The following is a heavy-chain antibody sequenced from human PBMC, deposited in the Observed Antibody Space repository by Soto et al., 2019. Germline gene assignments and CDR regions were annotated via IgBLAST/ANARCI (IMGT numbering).Heavy chain of an antibody. J-gene: IGHJ4*02. D-gene: IGHD3-10*01. CDR2: ISGTDGST. V-gene: IGHV3-23*01. Sequence: EVQLLESGGGLVQPGGSLRLSCAASGFTFSSYDMNWVRQAPGKGLEWVSAISGTDGSTYYADSVKGRFTISRDNSKSTLYLQMNSLRADDTAVYYCAKGAGSDSGRYWGQGTLVTVSS. CDR1: GFTFSSYD. CDR3: AKGAGSDSGRY.